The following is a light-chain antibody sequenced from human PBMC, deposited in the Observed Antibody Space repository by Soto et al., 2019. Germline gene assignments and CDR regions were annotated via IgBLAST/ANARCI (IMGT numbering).Light chain of an antibody. V-gene: IGKV1-5*03. Sequence: DIQMTQSPSTPSASVGDRVTITCRASQSISSWLAWYQQKPGKAPKLLIYKASSLESGVPSSFSGSGSGTEFALTISSLQPDDFATYYCQQYNSYPTFGHGTKVEIK. CDR1: QSISSW. J-gene: IGKJ1*01. CDR3: QQYNSYPT. CDR2: KAS.